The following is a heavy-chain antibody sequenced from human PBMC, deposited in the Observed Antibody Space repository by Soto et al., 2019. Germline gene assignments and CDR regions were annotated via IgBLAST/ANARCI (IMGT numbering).Heavy chain of an antibody. D-gene: IGHD4-17*01. CDR3: ARSRLTTVVTRGLDY. J-gene: IGHJ4*02. V-gene: IGHV1-2*04. CDR1: GYTFTGYY. Sequence: QVQLVQSGAEVKKPGASVKVSCKASGYTFTGYYLHWVRQAPGQGLEWMGWINPNSGGTNYAQKFQGWVTMTRDTSISTAYMELSRLRSDDTAVYYCARSRLTTVVTRGLDYWGQGTLVTVSS. CDR2: INPNSGGT.